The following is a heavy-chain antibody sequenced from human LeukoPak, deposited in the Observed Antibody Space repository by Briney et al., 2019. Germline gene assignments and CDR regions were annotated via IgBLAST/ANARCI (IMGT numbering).Heavy chain of an antibody. CDR3: ARHGLRRARTTGRWLQSYVGY. CDR1: GCSINSDY. CDR2: VYYSGST. J-gene: IGHJ4*02. D-gene: IGHD5-24*01. V-gene: IGHV4-59*08. Sequence: SETLSLTCTVSGCSINSDYWGWIRQPPEKTLEWIGFVYYSGSTDYNPSLKSRVTISVDTSKNQFSLKLSSVTAADTAVYYCARHGLRRARTTGRWLQSYVGYWGQGTLVTVSS.